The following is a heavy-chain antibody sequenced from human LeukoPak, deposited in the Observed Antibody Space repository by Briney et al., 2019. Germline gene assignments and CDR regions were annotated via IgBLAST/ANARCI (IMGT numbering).Heavy chain of an antibody. Sequence: SETMSLTCGVYGGSFSGYYWSWIRQPPGKGLEWIGEVSQTGSGKTNYNPSLKGRVPRSVDTSKNQFALELSSVPAADTAMYYCARVPLYWQAPFDFWGQGTLVTVSS. CDR2: VSQTGSGKT. D-gene: IGHD2-15*01. CDR1: GGSFSGYY. J-gene: IGHJ4*02. CDR3: ARVPLYWQAPFDF. V-gene: IGHV4-34*01.